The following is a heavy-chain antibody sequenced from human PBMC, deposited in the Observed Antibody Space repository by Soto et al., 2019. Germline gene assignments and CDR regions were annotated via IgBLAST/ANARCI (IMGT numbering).Heavy chain of an antibody. CDR3: ARDRGYDFWSGLNWFDP. CDR1: GYTFTSYG. Sequence: QVQLVQSGAEVKKPGASVKVSCKASGYTFTSYGISWVRQAPGQGLEWMGWISAYNGNTNYAQKLQGRVTMTTDTSTSTGYMELRSLRSDDTAVYYCARDRGYDFWSGLNWFDPWGQGTLVTVSS. V-gene: IGHV1-18*04. J-gene: IGHJ5*02. CDR2: ISAYNGNT. D-gene: IGHD3-3*01.